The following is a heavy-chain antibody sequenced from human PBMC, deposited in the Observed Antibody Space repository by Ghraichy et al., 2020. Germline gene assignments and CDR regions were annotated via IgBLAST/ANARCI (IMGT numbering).Heavy chain of an antibody. J-gene: IGHJ4*02. CDR3: VRTLNWNDDY. D-gene: IGHD1-20*01. CDR2: ISQEGNTK. V-gene: IGHV3-7*01. CDR1: GFTFSNHW. Sequence: GGPRLSCAASGFTFSNHWMTWARQAPGKGLEWVASISQEGNTKLYVDSVKGRFTVSRDNAKMSLFLQMSSLRDEDTAVYFCVRTLNWNDDYWGQGTLVAVSS.